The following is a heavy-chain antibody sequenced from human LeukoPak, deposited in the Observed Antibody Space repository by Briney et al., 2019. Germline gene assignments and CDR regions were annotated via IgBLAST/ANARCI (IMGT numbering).Heavy chain of an antibody. J-gene: IGHJ4*02. V-gene: IGHV1-2*02. CDR1: GYTFTGCY. CDR3: ASGSSLDGSSGWPTHYY. D-gene: IGHD6-19*01. CDR2: INPNSGGT. Sequence: ASVKVSCKASGYTFTGCYMHWVRQAPGQGLEWMGWINPNSGGTHYARKFQGRVTMTRDTSISTAYMELSSLRSDDTAVYYCASGSSLDGSSGWPTHYYWGQGALVTVSS.